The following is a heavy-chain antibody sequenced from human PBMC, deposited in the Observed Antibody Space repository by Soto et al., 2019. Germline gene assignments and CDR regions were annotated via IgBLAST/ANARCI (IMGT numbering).Heavy chain of an antibody. CDR2: INPGDSET. CDR1: GYSFTHYW. J-gene: IGHJ5*02. CDR3: ALFLTCGWLHYGIYL. D-gene: IGHD2-21*01. Sequence: GESLKISCKGSGYSFTHYWIGWGRQMPAKGLEWMGLINPGDSETRYSPSFQGQVTISADRSISTAYLQWSSLTASDTAMYYCALFLTCGWLHYGIYLCGQGTSVTVSS. V-gene: IGHV5-51*01.